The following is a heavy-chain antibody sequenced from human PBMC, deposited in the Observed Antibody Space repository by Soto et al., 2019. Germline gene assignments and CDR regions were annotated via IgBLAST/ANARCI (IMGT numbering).Heavy chain of an antibody. CDR2: IWYDGSNK. CDR3: AREIYDDYDSSGFDH. V-gene: IGHV3-33*01. Sequence: GGSLRLSCAASGFTFSSYGMHWVRQAPGKGLEWVAVIWYDGSNKYYADSVEGRFTISRDNSKNTLYLQMNSLRAEDTAVYYCAREIYDDYDSSGFDHWGQGTLVTVSS. D-gene: IGHD3-22*01. CDR1: GFTFSSYG. J-gene: IGHJ4*02.